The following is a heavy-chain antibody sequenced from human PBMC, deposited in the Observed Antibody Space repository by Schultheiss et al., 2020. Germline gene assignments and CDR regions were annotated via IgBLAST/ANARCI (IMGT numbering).Heavy chain of an antibody. CDR2: TRNKANTYFT. Sequence: GESLKISCAASGFTFRDYYMDWVRQAPGEGLEWVGRTRNKANTYFTEYAASVKGRFTISRDDSKNSMYLQMNSLKTDDMAVYYCVREAERVGDVHFDSWGRGTLVTVSS. CDR1: GFTFRDYY. D-gene: IGHD3-10*01. J-gene: IGHJ4*02. CDR3: VREAERVGDVHFDS. V-gene: IGHV3-72*01.